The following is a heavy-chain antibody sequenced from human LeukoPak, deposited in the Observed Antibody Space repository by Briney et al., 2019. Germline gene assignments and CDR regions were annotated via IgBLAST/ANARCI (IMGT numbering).Heavy chain of an antibody. D-gene: IGHD2-15*01. CDR2: MNQDGSEK. CDR1: GFTFSSYW. Sequence: TGGSLRLSCAASGFTFSSYWMSWVRQAPGKGLEWVANMNQDGSEKFYVDSVKGRFTISRDNARNSLYLQMNSLRAEDTAVYFCARDVSGGYQTSWGQGTLVTVSS. CDR3: ARDVSGGYQTS. V-gene: IGHV3-7*04. J-gene: IGHJ5*02.